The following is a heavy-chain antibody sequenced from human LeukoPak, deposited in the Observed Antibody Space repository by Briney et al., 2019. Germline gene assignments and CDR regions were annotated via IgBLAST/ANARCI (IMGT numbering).Heavy chain of an antibody. J-gene: IGHJ4*02. CDR1: GHTLIELS. CDR3: ARASGSSGYSKDY. D-gene: IGHD3-22*01. CDR2: TIPILGIA. V-gene: IGHV1-69*04. Sequence: SVKVSCKISGHTLIELSMHWVRQAPGQGLEWMGRTIPILGIANYAQKFQGRVTITADKSTSTAYMELSSLRSEDTAVYYCARASGSSGYSKDYWGQGTLVTVSS.